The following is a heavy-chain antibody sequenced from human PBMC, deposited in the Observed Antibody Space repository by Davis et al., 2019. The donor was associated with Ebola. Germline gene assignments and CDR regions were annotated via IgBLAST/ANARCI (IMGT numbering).Heavy chain of an antibody. CDR2: IYSGGST. D-gene: IGHD4-17*01. CDR3: ARVYGDLYYYGMDV. V-gene: IGHV3-53*04. CDR1: GFTVSSNY. J-gene: IGHJ6*02. Sequence: GESLKISCAASGFTVSSNYMSWVRQAPGKGLEWVSVIYSGGSTYYADSVKGRFTISRHNSKNTLYLQMNSLRAEDTAAYYCARVYGDLYYYGMDVWGQGTTVTVSS.